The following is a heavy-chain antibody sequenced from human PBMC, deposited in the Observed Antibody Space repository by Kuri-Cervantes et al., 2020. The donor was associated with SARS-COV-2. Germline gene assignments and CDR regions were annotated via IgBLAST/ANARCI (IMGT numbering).Heavy chain of an antibody. J-gene: IGHJ4*02. Sequence: GESLKISCKASDYTFTSYGISWVRQAPGQGLEWMGWISAYNGNTNYAQKLQGRVTMTTDTSTSTAYMELRSLRSDDTAVYYCARDFGGPGYLPAVGFDYWGQGTLVTVSS. D-gene: IGHD6-19*01. V-gene: IGHV1-18*01. CDR3: ARDFGGPGYLPAVGFDY. CDR1: DYTFTSYG. CDR2: ISAYNGNT.